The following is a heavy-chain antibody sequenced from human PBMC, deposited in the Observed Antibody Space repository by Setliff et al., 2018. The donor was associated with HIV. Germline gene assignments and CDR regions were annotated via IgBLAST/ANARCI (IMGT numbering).Heavy chain of an antibody. D-gene: IGHD3-22*01. J-gene: IGHJ4*02. Sequence: PSETLSLTCTVSAVSIGGYSWSWIRQSPGKGLEWIGSIYSTDTTNHNPSLESRVTISVDKSKNQFSLKLNSVTAADTTVYYCARHSGLGGYYSPFDYWGPGTLVTVSS. CDR1: AVSIGGYS. V-gene: IGHV4-4*09. CDR3: ARHSGLGGYYSPFDY. CDR2: IYSTDTT.